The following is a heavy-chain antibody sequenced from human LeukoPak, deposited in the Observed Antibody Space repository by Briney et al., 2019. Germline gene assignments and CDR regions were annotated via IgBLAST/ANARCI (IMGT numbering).Heavy chain of an antibody. CDR3: ARQPSEYCTNGVCYSNWFDP. D-gene: IGHD2-8*01. CDR2: IYPGDSDT. Sequence: GESLKISCKGSGYSFTSYWIGWVRQMPGKGLELMGIIYPGDSDTRYSPSFQGQVTISADKSISTAYLQWSSLKASDTAMYYCARQPSEYCTNGVCYSNWFDPWGQGTLVTVSS. J-gene: IGHJ5*02. CDR1: GYSFTSYW. V-gene: IGHV5-51*01.